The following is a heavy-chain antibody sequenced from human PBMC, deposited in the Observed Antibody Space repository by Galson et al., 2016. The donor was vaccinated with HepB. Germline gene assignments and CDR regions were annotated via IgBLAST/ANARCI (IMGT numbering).Heavy chain of an antibody. J-gene: IGHJ4*02. CDR1: GFSLNASRLD. V-gene: IGHV2-5*02. D-gene: IGHD1-7*01. CDR2: ICWDVDK. Sequence: ALVKPTQTLTPTCSFSGFSLNASRLDVAWIRQPPGKALEWLALICWDVDKRYSPSLKSRLTITKDTSKNQVVLTMTDMDPVDTATYFCARVRDGLELYFDSWGQGTTVIVSS. CDR3: ARVRDGLELYFDS.